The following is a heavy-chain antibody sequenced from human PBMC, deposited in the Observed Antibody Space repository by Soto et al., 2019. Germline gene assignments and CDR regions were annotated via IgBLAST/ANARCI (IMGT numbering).Heavy chain of an antibody. CDR1: GFTFSSYA. V-gene: IGHV3-23*01. CDR3: AKARIVTGTTRVSDY. Sequence: EVQLLESGGGLVQPGGSLRLSCAASGFTFSSYAMSWVRQAPGKGLEWVSAISGSGGSTYYADSVKGRFIISRDNSKNTLYLQMNSLRAEDTAVYYCAKARIVTGTTRVSDYWGQGTLVTVSS. J-gene: IGHJ4*02. CDR2: ISGSGGST. D-gene: IGHD1-7*01.